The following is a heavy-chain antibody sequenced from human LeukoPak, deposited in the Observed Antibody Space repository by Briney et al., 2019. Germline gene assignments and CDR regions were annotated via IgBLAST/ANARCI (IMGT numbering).Heavy chain of an antibody. Sequence: ASVKVSCKASGYTFTSYGISWVRQAPGQGLEWMGWISAYNGNTNYAQNLQGRVTLTTDTSTSTAYMELRSLRSDDTAMYYRARDTPYYYDSSVYRSRFDYWGQGTLVTVSS. V-gene: IGHV1-18*01. J-gene: IGHJ4*02. CDR3: ARDTPYYYDSSVYRSRFDY. CDR2: ISAYNGNT. CDR1: GYTFTSYG. D-gene: IGHD3-22*01.